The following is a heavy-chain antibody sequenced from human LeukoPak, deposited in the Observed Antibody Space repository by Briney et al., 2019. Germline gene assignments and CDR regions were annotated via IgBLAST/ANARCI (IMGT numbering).Heavy chain of an antibody. Sequence: SGPTLVNPTQTLTLTCTFSGFSLSTSGVGVGWIRQPPGKALEWLALIYWDDDKRYRPSLKSRVTITKDTSKNQVVLTMTNMDPVDTATYYCAYLSKYSSTWSHWGQGTLVTVSS. J-gene: IGHJ4*02. V-gene: IGHV2-5*02. D-gene: IGHD6-13*01. CDR1: GFSLSTSGVG. CDR3: AYLSKYSSTWSH. CDR2: IYWDDDK.